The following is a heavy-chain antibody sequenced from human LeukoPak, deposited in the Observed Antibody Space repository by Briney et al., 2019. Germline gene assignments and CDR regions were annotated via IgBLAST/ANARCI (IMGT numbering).Heavy chain of an antibody. V-gene: IGHV1-3*01. CDR3: ARDTTTRGLSLYNY. J-gene: IGHJ4*02. D-gene: IGHD3-16*01. CDR2: INVGNGNT. Sequence: ASVKVSCKASGYTFTSYAMHWVRQAPGQRLEWMGWINVGNGNTKYSQKFQGRVTITRDTSASTAYMELSSLRSEDTAVYYCARDTTTRGLSLYNYWGQGTLVTVSS. CDR1: GYTFTSYA.